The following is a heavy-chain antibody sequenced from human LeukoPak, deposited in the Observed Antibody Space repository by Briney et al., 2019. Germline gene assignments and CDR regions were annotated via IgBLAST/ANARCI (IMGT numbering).Heavy chain of an antibody. Sequence: GGSLRLSCAASGFTFDNYAMNWVRQAPGKGLEWVLGISGSGAYTYYADSVKGRFTISRDNSQNTLYLQLNSLRAGDTAVYFCARVAKEEISQYMDVWGKGTTVTVSS. D-gene: IGHD3-3*02. CDR1: GFTFDNYA. CDR3: ARVAKEEISQYMDV. V-gene: IGHV3-23*01. J-gene: IGHJ6*03. CDR2: ISGSGAYT.